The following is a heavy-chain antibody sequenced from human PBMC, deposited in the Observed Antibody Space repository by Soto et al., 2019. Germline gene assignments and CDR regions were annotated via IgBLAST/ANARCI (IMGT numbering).Heavy chain of an antibody. V-gene: IGHV3-30-3*01. D-gene: IGHD3-22*01. CDR3: ARPYADSSASSTRYFDL. J-gene: IGHJ2*01. CDR1: GFTFSYYA. Sequence: ESGGGVVQPGRSLRLSCAASGFTFSYYAMHWVRQAPGKGLEWVAVISYDGSNKYYADSVKGRFTISRDNSKNTLFLQMNSLRAEDTAVFYCARPYADSSASSTRYFDLWGRGTLVTVSS. CDR2: ISYDGSNK.